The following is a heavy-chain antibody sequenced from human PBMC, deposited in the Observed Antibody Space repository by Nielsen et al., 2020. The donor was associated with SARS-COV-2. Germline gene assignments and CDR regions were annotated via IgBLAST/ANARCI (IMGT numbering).Heavy chain of an antibody. CDR3: TRDKALDH. V-gene: IGHV3-49*04. CDR2: IRSKAYGGTT. Sequence: GESLKISCTASGFTFGDYAMSWVRQAPGKGLEWVGFIRSKAYGGTTEYAASVKGRFTISRDDSKSIAYLQMNSLKTEDTAVYYCTRDKALDHWGQGTLVTVSS. CDR1: GFTFGDYA. J-gene: IGHJ4*02.